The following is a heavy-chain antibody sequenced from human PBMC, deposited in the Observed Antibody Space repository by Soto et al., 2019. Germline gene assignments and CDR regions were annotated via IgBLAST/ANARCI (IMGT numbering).Heavy chain of an antibody. D-gene: IGHD3-22*01. V-gene: IGHV3-48*03. CDR3: ARDIDYYDSSGYQDY. CDR2: INTRGNII. J-gene: IGHJ4*02. Sequence: LRLSCAASGFTFSSYEMNWVRQAPGKGLEWVSYINTRGNIIHYADSVKGRFTISRDNGKNSLYLQMNSLRAEDTAVYYCARDIDYYDSSGYQDYWGQGTLVTVSS. CDR1: GFTFSSYE.